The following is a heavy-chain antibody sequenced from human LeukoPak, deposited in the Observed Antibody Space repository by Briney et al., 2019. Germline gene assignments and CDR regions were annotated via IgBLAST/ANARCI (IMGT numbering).Heavy chain of an antibody. D-gene: IGHD5-24*01. J-gene: IGHJ4*02. CDR3: AKDLMATPPGHSDY. CDR2: ISYDGSNK. V-gene: IGHV3-30*18. Sequence: PGRSLRLSCAASGFTFSSYGMHWVRQAPGKGLEWVAVISYDGSNKYYADSVKGRFTISRDNSKNTLYLQMNSLRAEDTAVYYCAKDLMATPPGHSDYWGQGTLVTVSS. CDR1: GFTFSSYG.